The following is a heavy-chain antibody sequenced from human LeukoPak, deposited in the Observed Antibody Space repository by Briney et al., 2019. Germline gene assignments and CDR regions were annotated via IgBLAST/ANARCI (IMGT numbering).Heavy chain of an antibody. CDR2: IVVGSGNT. V-gene: IGHV1-58*02. Sequence: ASVKVSCKASRFTFTSSAMQWVRQARGQRLEWIGWIVVGSGNTNYAQKFQERVTITRDMSTTTAYMELSSLRSEDTAVYYCAADFGINCGGDCYDYWGQGTLVTVSS. CDR3: AADFGINCGGDCYDY. CDR1: RFTFTSSA. J-gene: IGHJ4*02. D-gene: IGHD2-21*02.